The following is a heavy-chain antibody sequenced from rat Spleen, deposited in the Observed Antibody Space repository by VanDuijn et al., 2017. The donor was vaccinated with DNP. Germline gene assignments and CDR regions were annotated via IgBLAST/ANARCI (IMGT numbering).Heavy chain of an antibody. CDR3: ARGGYYDDAMDA. CDR1: GFSLINYH. Sequence: QVQLKESGPDLVQPSQTLSLTCTVSGFSLINYHVHLVRQPPGNGLEWMGVIWNTGGKRYNSALKSRLSISKDTSKSQVFLEMNSLQTEDTATYFCARGGYYDDAMDAWGQGTSVTVSS. V-gene: IGHV2-41*01. J-gene: IGHJ4*01. CDR2: IWNTGGK. D-gene: IGHD1-12*01.